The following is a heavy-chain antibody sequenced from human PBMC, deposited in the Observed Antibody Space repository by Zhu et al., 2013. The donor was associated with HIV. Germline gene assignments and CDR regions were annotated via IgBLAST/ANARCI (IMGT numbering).Heavy chain of an antibody. CDR3: ARDVVSNGWYSLTYKHYGMDV. V-gene: IGHV1-2*02. CDR1: GYTFTDFY. Sequence: QVQLVQSGADMKKSGASVKVSCKASGYTFTDFYIHWLRQAPGQGLEWMGWSYAKTGTTQYTPKFEGRVTLTRDTSINTASMELTRLTSDDTAVYYCARDVVSNGWYSLTYKHYGMDVWGQGTTVTVSS. D-gene: IGHD6-19*01. J-gene: IGHJ6*02. CDR2: SYAKTGTT.